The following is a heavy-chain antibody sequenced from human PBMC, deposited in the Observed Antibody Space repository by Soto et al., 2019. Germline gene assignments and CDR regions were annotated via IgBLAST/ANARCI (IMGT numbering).Heavy chain of an antibody. CDR3: ARSMVRGGSGDFEV. CDR2: IYPADSDT. Sequence: GASLKISCTGSGYIFTSYWIGWVRQMPGKGLEWMGIIYPADSDTRYSPSLQGQVTISADKSISTAYLQWSSLKASDTAMYYWARSMVRGGSGDFEVWGQGTMVTVS. J-gene: IGHJ3*01. V-gene: IGHV5-51*01. CDR1: GYIFTSYW. D-gene: IGHD3-10*01.